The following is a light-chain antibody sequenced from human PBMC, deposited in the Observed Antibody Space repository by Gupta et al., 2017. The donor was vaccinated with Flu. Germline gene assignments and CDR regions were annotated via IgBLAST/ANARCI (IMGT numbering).Light chain of an antibody. Sequence: EAPGTLSLSPGDSVTRACRGGDSVNRNQLAWYQQKPGQAPRLLIYGTSNRATGIPDRFSGGGSGTEFTLTINRLEPEESAVFYCHHYGHSPYTFGQGTKLEIK. CDR1: DSVNRNQ. J-gene: IGKJ2*01. CDR3: HHYGHSPYT. CDR2: GTS. V-gene: IGKV3-20*01.